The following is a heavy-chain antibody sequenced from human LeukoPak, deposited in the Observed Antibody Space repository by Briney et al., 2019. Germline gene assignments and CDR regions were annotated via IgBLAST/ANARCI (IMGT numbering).Heavy chain of an antibody. CDR2: INPNSGGT. CDR1: GYTFTGYY. CDR3: ARSSGSHGYYYYGMDV. Sequence: ASVKVSCKASGYTFTGYYMHWVRQAPGQGLEWMGWINPNSGGTNYAQKFQGWVTMTRDTSISTAYMELSRLRSDDTAVYYCARSSGSHGYYYYGMDVWGQGTTVTVSS. J-gene: IGHJ6*02. D-gene: IGHD3-10*01. V-gene: IGHV1-2*04.